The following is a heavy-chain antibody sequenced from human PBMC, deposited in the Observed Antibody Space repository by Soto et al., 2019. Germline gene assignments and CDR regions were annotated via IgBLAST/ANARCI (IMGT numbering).Heavy chain of an antibody. CDR2: IYHSGST. J-gene: IGHJ6*02. CDR1: GGSISSGGYS. CDR3: ARARGSGTLYDMDV. V-gene: IGHV4-30-2*01. D-gene: IGHD3-10*01. Sequence: PSETLSLTCAVSGGSISSGGYSWSWIRQPPGKGLEWIGYIYHSGSTYYNPSLKSRVTISVDRSKNQFSLKLSSVTAADTAVYYCARARGSGTLYDMDVWGQGTTVTVSS.